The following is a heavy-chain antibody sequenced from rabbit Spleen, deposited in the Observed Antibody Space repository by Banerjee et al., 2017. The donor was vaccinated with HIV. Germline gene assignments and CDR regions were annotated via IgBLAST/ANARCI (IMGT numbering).Heavy chain of an antibody. CDR2: INASTGKP. V-gene: IGHV1S45*01. CDR3: ARDLVGVIGWNFYL. Sequence: QEQLVESGGGLVQPEGSLTLTCKASGFSFSDRDVMCWVRQAPGKGLECIACINASTGKPVYASWASGRFTISRTSSTTVTLRMTSLTAADRATYFCARDLVGVIGWNFYLWGPGTLVTVS. CDR1: GFSFSDRDV. D-gene: IGHD1-1*01. J-gene: IGHJ4*01.